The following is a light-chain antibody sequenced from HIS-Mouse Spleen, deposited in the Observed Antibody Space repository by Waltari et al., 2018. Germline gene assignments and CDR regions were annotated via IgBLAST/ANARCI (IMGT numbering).Light chain of an antibody. V-gene: IGLV2-23*03. J-gene: IGLJ3*02. CDR2: EGS. CDR3: CSYAGSSTFGV. CDR1: SSDVGSYNL. Sequence: QSALTQPASVSGSPGQSITISCTGTSSDVGSYNLFSWYQQHPGKAPKLMIYEGSKRPSGVSKRFAGSKSGNTASLTISGLQAEDEADYYCCSYAGSSTFGVFGGGTKLTVL.